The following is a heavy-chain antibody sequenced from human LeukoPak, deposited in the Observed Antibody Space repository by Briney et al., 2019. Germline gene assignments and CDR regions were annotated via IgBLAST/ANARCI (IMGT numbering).Heavy chain of an antibody. V-gene: IGHV4-4*02. CDR1: GGSISSSNW. J-gene: IGHJ4*02. D-gene: IGHD3-10*01. CDR2: IYHSGST. Sequence: PSGTLSLTCAVSGGSISSSNWWSWVRQPPGKGLEWIGEIYHSGSTNYNPSLKSRVTISVDKSKNQFSLKLSSVTAADTAVYYCAREGVSHSYFFDYWGQGTLVTVSS. CDR3: AREGVSHSYFFDY.